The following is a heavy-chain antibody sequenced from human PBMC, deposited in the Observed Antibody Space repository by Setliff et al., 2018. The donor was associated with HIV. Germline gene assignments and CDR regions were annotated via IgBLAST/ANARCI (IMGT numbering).Heavy chain of an antibody. D-gene: IGHD5-18*01. CDR1: GFTFDDYG. J-gene: IGHJ4*02. V-gene: IGHV3-20*04. CDR3: ARNLLRGYSYGYHY. Sequence: GGSLRLSCAASGFTFDDYGMSWVRQAPGKGLEWVSGINWTGGSTGYADSVKGRFTIFRDNAKNSLYLQMNSLRVEDTALYYCARNLLRGYSYGYHYWGQGTLVTVS. CDR2: INWTGGST.